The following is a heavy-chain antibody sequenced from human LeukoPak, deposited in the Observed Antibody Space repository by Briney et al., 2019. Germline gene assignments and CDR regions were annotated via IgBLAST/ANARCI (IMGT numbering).Heavy chain of an antibody. CDR2: ISWNSGSI. V-gene: IGHV3-9*01. J-gene: IGHJ4*02. CDR3: AKDIGVAAAGAFDY. D-gene: IGHD6-13*01. Sequence: PGRSLRLSCAASGFTFDDDAMHWVRQAPGKGLEWVSGISWNSGSIGYADSVKGRFTISRDNAKNSLYLQMNSLRAEDTALYYCAKDIGVAAAGAFDYWGQGTLVTVSS. CDR1: GFTFDDDA.